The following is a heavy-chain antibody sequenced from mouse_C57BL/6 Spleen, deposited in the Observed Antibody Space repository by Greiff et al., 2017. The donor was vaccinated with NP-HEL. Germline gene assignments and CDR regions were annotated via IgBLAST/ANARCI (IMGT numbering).Heavy chain of an antibody. CDR2: IDPNSGGT. J-gene: IGHJ1*03. CDR1: GYTFTSYW. D-gene: IGHD2-3*01. V-gene: IGHV1-72*01. Sequence: QVQLQQPGAELVKPGASVQLSCKASGYTFTSYWMHWVKQRPGRGLEWIGRIDPNSGGTKYNEKFKSKATLTVDKPSSPAYMQLSSLTSEDSAVHYGARRDDGSVYWYFDVWGTGTTVTVSS. CDR3: ARRDDGSVYWYFDV.